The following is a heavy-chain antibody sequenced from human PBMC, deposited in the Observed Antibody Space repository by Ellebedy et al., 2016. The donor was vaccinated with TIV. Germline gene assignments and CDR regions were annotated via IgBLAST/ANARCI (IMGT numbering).Heavy chain of an antibody. J-gene: IGHJ4*02. V-gene: IGHV4-31*03. Sequence: SETLSLXCTVSGGSISSGGYYWSWIRQHPGKGLEWIGYISYSGNTYYNPSLKSRLSISLDTSKNQFSLRLSSVTAADTAVYYCAGHPADFDFWGQGTLVTVSS. CDR3: AGHPADFDF. CDR1: GGSISSGGYY. CDR2: ISYSGNT.